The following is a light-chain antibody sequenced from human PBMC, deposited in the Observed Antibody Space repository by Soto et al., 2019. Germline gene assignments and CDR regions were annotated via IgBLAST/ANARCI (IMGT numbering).Light chain of an antibody. CDR3: SSYAGSNNPWV. V-gene: IGLV2-8*01. CDR2: EVT. Sequence: QSVLTQPPSASGSPGQSVTISGTGTSSDVGAYNYVCWYQQHPGKAPKLIISEVTKRPSGVPDRFSGSKSGNTASLTVTGLQAEDEADYYCSSYAGSNNPWVFGGGTKLTVL. J-gene: IGLJ3*02. CDR1: SSDVGAYNY.